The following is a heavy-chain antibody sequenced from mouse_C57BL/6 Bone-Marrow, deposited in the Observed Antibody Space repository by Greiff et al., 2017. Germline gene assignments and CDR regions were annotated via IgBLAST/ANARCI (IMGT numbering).Heavy chain of an antibody. Sequence: VQLQHSGAELARPGASVKLSCKASGYTFTSYGIRWVTKRTGQGLEWIGEMYPRSGTNYDNEKLQGKATLPADKSSSTAYMELRSLTSEDSAVYFCARWGYRWFAYWGQGTLVTVSA. CDR2: MYPRSGTN. CDR3: ARWGYRWFAY. D-gene: IGHD2-12*01. CDR1: GYTFTSYG. J-gene: IGHJ3*01. V-gene: IGHV1-81*01.